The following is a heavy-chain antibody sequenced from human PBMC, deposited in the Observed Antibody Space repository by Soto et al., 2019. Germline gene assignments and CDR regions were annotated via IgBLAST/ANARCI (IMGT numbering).Heavy chain of an antibody. CDR1: GGTFSSYA. J-gene: IGHJ5*02. CDR3: ARASCCHSSSWVNWFDP. CDR2: IIPIFGTA. Sequence: QVQLVQSGAEVKKPGSSVKVSCKASGGTFSSYAISWVRQAPGQGLEWMGGIIPIFGTANYAQKFQGRVTITADESTSTADMELSSLRSEDTAVYYCARASCCHSSSWVNWFDPWGQGTLVTVSS. V-gene: IGHV1-69*01. D-gene: IGHD6-13*01.